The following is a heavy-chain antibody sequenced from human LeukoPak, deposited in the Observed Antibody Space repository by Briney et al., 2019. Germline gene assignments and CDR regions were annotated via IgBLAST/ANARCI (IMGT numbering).Heavy chain of an antibody. Sequence: SETLSLTCTVSGGSISSSSYYWGWIRQPPGKGLEWIGSIYYSGSTYYNPYLKSRVTISVNTSKNQFSLKLSSVTAADTAVYYCARHGCSSTSCYDRFFDYWGQGTLVTVSS. V-gene: IGHV4-39*01. CDR2: IYYSGST. D-gene: IGHD2-2*01. CDR3: ARHGCSSTSCYDRFFDY. J-gene: IGHJ4*02. CDR1: GGSISSSSYY.